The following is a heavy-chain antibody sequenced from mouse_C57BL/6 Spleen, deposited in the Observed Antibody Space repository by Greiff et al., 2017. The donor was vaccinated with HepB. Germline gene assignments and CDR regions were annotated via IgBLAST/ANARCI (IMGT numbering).Heavy chain of an antibody. D-gene: IGHD1-1*01. V-gene: IGHV5-16*01. J-gene: IGHJ4*01. CDR3: ARDTTVVAPYAMDY. CDR1: GFTFSDYY. Sequence: EVMLVESEGGLVQPGSSMKLSCTASGFTFSDYYMAWVRQVPEKGLEWVANINYDGSSTYYLDSLKSRFIISRDNAKNILYLQMSSLKSEDTATYYCARDTTVVAPYAMDYWGQGTSVTVSS. CDR2: INYDGSST.